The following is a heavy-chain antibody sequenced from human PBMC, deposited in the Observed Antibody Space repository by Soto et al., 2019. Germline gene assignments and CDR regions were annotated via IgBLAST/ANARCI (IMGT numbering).Heavy chain of an antibody. Sequence: QVQLVESGGGVVQPGGSLRLSCKASGFTFTSYAIHWVRQAPGKGLEWVSVISPDGVNKHSAESVRGRFVISRDNSKNTVHLEMNRLRLDDTAVYFCARRLKTTVSALGYWGQGSLVNVSS. V-gene: IGHV3-30*09. CDR1: GFTFTSYA. D-gene: IGHD4-4*01. J-gene: IGHJ4*02. CDR3: ARRLKTTVSALGY. CDR2: ISPDGVNK.